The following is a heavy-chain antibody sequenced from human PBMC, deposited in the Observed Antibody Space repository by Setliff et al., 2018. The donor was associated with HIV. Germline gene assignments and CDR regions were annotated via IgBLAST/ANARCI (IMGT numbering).Heavy chain of an antibody. CDR2: IYYSGST. D-gene: IGHD6-19*01. J-gene: IGHJ6*03. CDR3: ARGGYSSGWSDMDV. CDR1: GGSISSYY. V-gene: IGHV4-59*01. Sequence: SETLSLTCTVSGGSISSYYWSWIRQPPGKGLEWIGYIYYSGSTNYNPSLKSRVTISVDTSKNQLSLKLSSVTAADTAVYYCARGGYSSGWSDMDVWGKGTTVTVSS.